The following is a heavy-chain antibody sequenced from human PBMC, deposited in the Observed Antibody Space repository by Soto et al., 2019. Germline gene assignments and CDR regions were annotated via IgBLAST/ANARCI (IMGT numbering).Heavy chain of an antibody. CDR1: GVSISSGGYS. J-gene: IGHJ5*01. CDR3: ARLIGNSWLDS. V-gene: IGHV4-30-2*03. CDR2: IYYSGST. Sequence: PSETLSLTCAVSGVSISSGGYSWSWIRQPPGKGLEWIGSIYYSGSTYYNPSLKSRISINPDTSNNQFSLQLNSVTPVDTAVYYCARLIGNSWLDSWGQGTLGTVSS.